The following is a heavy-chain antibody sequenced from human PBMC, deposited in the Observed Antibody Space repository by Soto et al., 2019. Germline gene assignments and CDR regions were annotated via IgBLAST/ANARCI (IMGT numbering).Heavy chain of an antibody. CDR2: ISYDGSNK. V-gene: IGHV3-30-3*01. CDR3: ARVLWVGESYYGMDG. D-gene: IGHD3-10*01. CDR1: GFTFSSYA. Sequence: GGSLRLSCAASGFTFSSYAMHWVRQAPGKGLEWVAVISYDGSNKYYADSLKGRFTISRDNSKNTLYLQMNSLRAEDTAVYYCARVLWVGESYYGMDGWGQGTTVTVSS. J-gene: IGHJ6*02.